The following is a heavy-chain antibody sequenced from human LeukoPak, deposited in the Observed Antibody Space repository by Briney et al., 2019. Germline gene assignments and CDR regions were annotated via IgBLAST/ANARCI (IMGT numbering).Heavy chain of an antibody. CDR1: GGSISSYY. V-gene: IGHV4-4*07. Sequence: SETLSLTSTVSGGSISSYYWSWIRQPAGKGLEWIGRIYTSGSTNYNPSLKSRVTISVDKSKNQFSLKLSSVTAADTAVYYCATMHSRDHVDAFDIWRQGTMVTVSS. J-gene: IGHJ3*02. D-gene: IGHD6-13*01. CDR3: ATMHSRDHVDAFDI. CDR2: IYTSGST.